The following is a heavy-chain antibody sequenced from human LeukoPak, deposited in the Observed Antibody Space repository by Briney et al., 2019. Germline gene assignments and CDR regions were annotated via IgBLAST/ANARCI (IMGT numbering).Heavy chain of an antibody. J-gene: IGHJ4*02. D-gene: IGHD3-10*01. Sequence: ASVKVSCKASGYTFTSYAMHWVRQAPGQRLEWMGWINAGNGNTKYSQKFQGRVTMTRNTPISTAYMELSSLRSEDTAVYYCARGIPSDFDYWGQGTLVTVSS. CDR2: INAGNGNT. CDR1: GYTFTSYA. V-gene: IGHV1-3*01. CDR3: ARGIPSDFDY.